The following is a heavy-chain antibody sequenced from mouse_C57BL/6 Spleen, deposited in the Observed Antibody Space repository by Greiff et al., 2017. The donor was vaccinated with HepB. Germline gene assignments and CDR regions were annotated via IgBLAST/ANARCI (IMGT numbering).Heavy chain of an antibody. J-gene: IGHJ4*01. CDR2: IDPEDGET. V-gene: IGHV14-2*01. CDR1: GFNIKDYY. CDR3: ARFDGYIYYAMDY. D-gene: IGHD2-3*01. Sequence: VQLQQSGAELVKPGASVKLSCTASGFNIKDYYMHWVKQRTEQGLEWIGRIDPEDGETKYAPNFQGKATITADTSSNTAYLQLSSLTSEDTAVYYCARFDGYIYYAMDYWGQGTSVTVSS.